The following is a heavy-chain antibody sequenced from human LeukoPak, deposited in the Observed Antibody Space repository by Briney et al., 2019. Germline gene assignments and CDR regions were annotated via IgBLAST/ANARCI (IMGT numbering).Heavy chain of an antibody. J-gene: IGHJ4*02. D-gene: IGHD5-24*01. Sequence: SETLSLTCTVSGGSISGSSYYWGWIRQPPGKGLEWIGSIYYSGSTYYNPSLKSRVTISVDTSKNQFSLKLSSVTAADTAVYYCARDRGAPNFDYWGQGTLVTVSS. CDR2: IYYSGST. CDR3: ARDRGAPNFDY. V-gene: IGHV4-39*07. CDR1: GGSISGSSYY.